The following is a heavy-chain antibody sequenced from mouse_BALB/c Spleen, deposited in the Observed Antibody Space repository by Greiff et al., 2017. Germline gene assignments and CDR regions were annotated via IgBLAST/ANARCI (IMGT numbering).Heavy chain of an antibody. Sequence: EVQVVESGGGLVKLGGSLKLSCAASGFTFSSYYMSWVRQTPEKRLELVAAINSNGGSTYYPDTVKGRFTISRDNAKNTLYLQMSSLKSEDTALYYCARQGRSTMITTWFAYWGQGTLVTVSA. CDR2: INSNGGST. CDR3: ARQGRSTMITTWFAY. J-gene: IGHJ3*01. V-gene: IGHV5-6-2*01. D-gene: IGHD2-4*01. CDR1: GFTFSSYY.